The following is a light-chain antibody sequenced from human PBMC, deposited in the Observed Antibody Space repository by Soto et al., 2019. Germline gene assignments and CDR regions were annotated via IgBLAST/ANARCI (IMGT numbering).Light chain of an antibody. CDR1: QSVSSSY. J-gene: IGKJ1*01. V-gene: IGKV3-20*01. Sequence: EIVLTQSPGTLSLSPGERATLSCRASQSVSSSYLAWYQQKPGQAPRLLIYGASSRATGIPDRFSGSGSGTDFTLTISTLEPQDFAADYCQKYGSSPPPSWKFGQGTKV. CDR2: GAS. CDR3: QKYGSSPPPSWK.